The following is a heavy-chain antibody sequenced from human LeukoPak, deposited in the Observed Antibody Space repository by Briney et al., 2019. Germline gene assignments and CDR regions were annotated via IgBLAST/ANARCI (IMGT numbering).Heavy chain of an antibody. Sequence: ASVKVSCKASGGTFSSYAISWVRQAPGQGLEWMGGIIPIFGTANYAQKLQGRVTMTTDTSTSTAYMELRSLRSDDTAVYYCARARQVVVPAAMPTTYDAFDIWGQGTMVTVSS. CDR2: IIPIFGTA. CDR3: ARARQVVVPAAMPTTYDAFDI. D-gene: IGHD2-2*01. J-gene: IGHJ3*02. CDR1: GGTFSSYA. V-gene: IGHV1-69*05.